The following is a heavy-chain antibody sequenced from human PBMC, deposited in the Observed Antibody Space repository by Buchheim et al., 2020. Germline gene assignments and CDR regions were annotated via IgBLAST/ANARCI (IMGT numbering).Heavy chain of an antibody. CDR3: AKDQSLYNWNDGTGIDY. CDR2: ISYDGSNK. CDR1: GFTFSSYG. Sequence: QVQLVESGGGVVQPGRSLRLSCAASGFTFSSYGMHWVRQAPGKGLEWVAVISYDGSNKYYADSVKGRFTISRDNSKNTPDLQMNSLRAEDTAVYYCAKDQSLYNWNDGTGIDYWGQGTL. V-gene: IGHV3-30*18. J-gene: IGHJ4*02. D-gene: IGHD1-20*01.